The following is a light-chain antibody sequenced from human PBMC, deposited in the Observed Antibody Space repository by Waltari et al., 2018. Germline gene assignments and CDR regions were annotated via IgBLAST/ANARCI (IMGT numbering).Light chain of an antibody. CDR2: DVS. Sequence: QSALTQPASVSGSPGQSTTISCTGTSSDVGGHNHVSWYQQHPGKAPNPIIYDVSKRPSGVSIRFSGSKSGNTASLTISGLQAEDDADYYCSSYPSSSTWVFGGGTKLTVL. V-gene: IGLV2-14*01. J-gene: IGLJ3*02. CDR1: SSDVGGHNH. CDR3: SSYPSSSTWV.